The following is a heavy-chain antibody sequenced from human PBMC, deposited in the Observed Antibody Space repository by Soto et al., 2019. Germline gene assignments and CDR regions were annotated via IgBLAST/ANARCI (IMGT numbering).Heavy chain of an antibody. V-gene: IGHV5-10-1*01. J-gene: IGHJ4*02. CDR1: GDIFACGC. Sequence: GDALSVSCKGSGDIFACGCITVVRQKPGKCREWMGRIDPSDSQTYYSPSFRGHVTISVTKSITTVFLQWSSLRASDTAMYYCARQIYDSDKGHNFKYYFDYWGKRNTVNVSS. D-gene: IGHD3-22*01. CDR2: IDPSDSQT. CDR3: ARQIYDSDKGHNFKYYFDY.